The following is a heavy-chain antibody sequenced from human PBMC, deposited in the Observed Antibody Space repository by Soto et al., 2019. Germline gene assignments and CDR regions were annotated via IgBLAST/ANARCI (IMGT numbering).Heavy chain of an antibody. J-gene: IGHJ3*02. D-gene: IGHD1-20*01. V-gene: IGHV1-58*01. CDR3: ARGHLYNGNVVNSDFDN. Sequence: SVKVSCKASGFTFTSSAVQWVRQARGQRLEWIGWIVVGSGNTNYAQKFQERVTITRDMSTSTAYMELSSLRSEDTAVYYCARGHLYNGNVVNSDFDNWGQGTMVTVSS. CDR1: GFTFTSSA. CDR2: IVVGSGNT.